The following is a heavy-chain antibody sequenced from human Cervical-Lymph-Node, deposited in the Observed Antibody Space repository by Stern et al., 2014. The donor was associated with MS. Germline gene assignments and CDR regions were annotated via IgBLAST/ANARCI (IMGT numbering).Heavy chain of an antibody. D-gene: IGHD6-6*01. CDR1: GFTFSDYY. Sequence: QDQLVESGGGLVKPGGSLRLSCAASGFTFSDYYMSWIRQAPGKGLEWVSYISSSSSYTNYADSVKGRFTISRDNAKNSLYLQMNSLRAEDTAVYYCARDMGYSSSSHWSDPWGQGTLVTVSS. CDR2: ISSSSSYT. J-gene: IGHJ5*02. CDR3: ARDMGYSSSSHWSDP. V-gene: IGHV3-11*06.